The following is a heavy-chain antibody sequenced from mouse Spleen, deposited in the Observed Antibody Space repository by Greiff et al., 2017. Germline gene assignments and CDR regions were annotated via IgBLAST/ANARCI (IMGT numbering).Heavy chain of an antibody. Sequence: VQLQQSGPELVKPGASVKFSCKASGYAFSSSWMNWVKQRPGKGLEWIGRIYPGDGDTNYNGKFKGKATLTADKSSSTAYMQLSSLTSEDSAVYFCARLEYYAMDYWGQGTSVTVSS. CDR3: ARLEYYAMDY. CDR1: GYAFSSSW. J-gene: IGHJ4*01. V-gene: IGHV1-82*01. CDR2: IYPGDGDT.